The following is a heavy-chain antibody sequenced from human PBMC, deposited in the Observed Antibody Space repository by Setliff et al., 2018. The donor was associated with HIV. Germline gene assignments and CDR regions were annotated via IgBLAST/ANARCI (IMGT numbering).Heavy chain of an antibody. CDR1: GFTFSNSW. J-gene: IGHJ4*01. CDR2: IKKDGSDK. CDR3: ASSRPPDDSSGYLDH. D-gene: IGHD3-22*01. V-gene: IGHV3-7*03. Sequence: LRLSCAASGFTFSNSWMTWVRQAPGKGLEWVANIKKDGSDKFYVDSVKGRFAISRDNAKNSLNLEMNSLRAEDTAIYYCASSRPPDDSSGYLDHWGQGTLVTSPQ.